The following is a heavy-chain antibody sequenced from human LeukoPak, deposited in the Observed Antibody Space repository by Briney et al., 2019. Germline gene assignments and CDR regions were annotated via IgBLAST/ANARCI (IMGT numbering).Heavy chain of an antibody. Sequence: GGSLRLSCAASGFTFSSYWMHWVRQAPGKGLVWVSRINSDGSSTSYADSVKGRFTISRDNAKNTLYLQMSSLRAEDTAVYYCAKETTVAGFYPYFGYWGQGTLVTVSS. D-gene: IGHD6-19*01. CDR1: GFTFSSYW. CDR2: INSDGSST. CDR3: AKETTVAGFYPYFGY. J-gene: IGHJ4*02. V-gene: IGHV3-74*01.